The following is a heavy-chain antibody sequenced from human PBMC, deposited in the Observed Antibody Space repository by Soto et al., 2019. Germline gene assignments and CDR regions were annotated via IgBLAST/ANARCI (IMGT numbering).Heavy chain of an antibody. J-gene: IGHJ4*02. CDR1: GGSISSGGYY. V-gene: IGHV4-31*03. CDR3: ARGSVGKRPIPFDS. Sequence: QVQLQESGPGLVKPSQTLSLTCTVSGGSISSGGYYWSWIRQHPGKGLEGIGYIYYSGSTYYNPSLKSRVTIAVDTSKNQFSLKLSSVTAADTAVYYCARGSVGKRPIPFDSWGQGTLVTVSS. CDR2: IYYSGST. D-gene: IGHD1-26*01.